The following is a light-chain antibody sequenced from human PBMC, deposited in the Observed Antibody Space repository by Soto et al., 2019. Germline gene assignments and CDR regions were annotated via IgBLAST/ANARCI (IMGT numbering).Light chain of an antibody. V-gene: IGKV3-20*01. CDR1: QSVSSSY. CDR3: QQDGSSPRT. J-gene: IGKJ1*01. CDR2: GAS. Sequence: EIVLTQSPGTLSLSPGERATLSCRASQSVSSSYLAWYQQKPGQAPRLLIYGASSRATGIPDRFTGSGSGTDCTLSISKLEPEDCAVHYGQQDGSSPRTFGQGNKVDIK.